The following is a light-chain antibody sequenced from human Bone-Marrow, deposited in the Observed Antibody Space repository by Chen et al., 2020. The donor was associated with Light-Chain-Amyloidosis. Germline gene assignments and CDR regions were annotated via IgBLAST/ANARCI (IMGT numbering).Light chain of an antibody. J-gene: IGKJ4*01. CDR3: QQYGTSPLT. CDR2: GSS. CDR1: QTINSNY. Sequence: EIVLTQSPGTLSLSPGEGANLSCRASQTINSNYLTWYQQKFGQAPRLLIYGSSSRATGIPARFTGSGSGTDFTLTINRLEPEDFAMYYCQQYGTSPLTFGGGTKVEIK. V-gene: IGKV3-20*01.